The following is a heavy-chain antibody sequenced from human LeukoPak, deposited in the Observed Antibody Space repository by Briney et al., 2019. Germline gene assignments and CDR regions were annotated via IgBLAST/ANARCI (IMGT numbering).Heavy chain of an antibody. CDR2: ISWNSGSI. CDR3: AKDSDLDY. D-gene: IGHD2-21*02. CDR1: GFTFDDYA. Sequence: GGSLRLSCAASGFTFDDYAIHWVRQAPGKGLEWVSGISWNSGSIGYADSVKGRFTISRDNAKNSLYLQMNSLRAEDTALYYCAKDSDLDYWGQGTLVTVSS. J-gene: IGHJ4*02. V-gene: IGHV3-9*01.